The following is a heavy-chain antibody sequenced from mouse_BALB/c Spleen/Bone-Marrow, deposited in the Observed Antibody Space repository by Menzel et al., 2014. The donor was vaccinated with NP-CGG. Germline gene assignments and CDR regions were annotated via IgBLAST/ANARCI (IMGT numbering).Heavy chain of an antibody. J-gene: IGHJ3*01. V-gene: IGHV1-7*01. CDR3: ANSRTGFPY. CDR2: INPGTDYT. CDR1: GYTFTNSW. Sequence: VQLQQSGAELAKPGASVKMSCKVSGYTFTNSWMHWVKQRPGQGLEWIGYINPGTDYTEYDQKFKDKATLTADRSSSTAYMQLSGLTSEDSAVYFCANSRTGFPYWDQGTLVTVSA. D-gene: IGHD4-1*01.